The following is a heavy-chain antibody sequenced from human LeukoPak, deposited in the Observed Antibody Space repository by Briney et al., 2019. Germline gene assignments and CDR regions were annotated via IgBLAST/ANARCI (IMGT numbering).Heavy chain of an antibody. J-gene: IGHJ3*02. CDR2: INPSGGST. CDR1: GYTFTSYY. Sequence: VASVKVSCKASGYTFTSYYMHWVRPAPGQGLAWMGIINPSGGSTSYAQKFQGRVTMTRDTSTSTVYMELSSLRSEDTAVYYCAREWDQGDAFDIWGQGTMVTVSS. V-gene: IGHV1-46*01. D-gene: IGHD1-26*01. CDR3: AREWDQGDAFDI.